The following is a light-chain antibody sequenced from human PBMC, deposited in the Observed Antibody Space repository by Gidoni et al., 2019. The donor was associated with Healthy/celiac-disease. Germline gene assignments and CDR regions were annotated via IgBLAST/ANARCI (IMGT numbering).Light chain of an antibody. V-gene: IGLV1-40*01. CDR1: RSNIGAGYD. J-gene: IGLJ3*02. Sequence: QSVLTQPPSLSGAPGQRVPISCTGSRSNIGAGYDVHWYQQLPGTAPKLLIYGNSNRPSGVPDRFSGSKSGTSASLAITGLQAEDEADYYCQSYDSSLSGSVFGGGTKLTVL. CDR2: GNS. CDR3: QSYDSSLSGSV.